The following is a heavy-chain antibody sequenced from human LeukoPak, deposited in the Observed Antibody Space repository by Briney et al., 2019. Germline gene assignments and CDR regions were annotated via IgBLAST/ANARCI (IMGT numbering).Heavy chain of an antibody. Sequence: GESLKISCKGSGYSFTSYWIGWVRQMPGKGLEWMGIIYPGDSDTRYSPSFQGHVSISADKSISTVYLQWSSLRASDTAIYYCARHYCSGGSCRFDYWGQGTLVTVSS. CDR2: IYPGDSDT. J-gene: IGHJ4*02. CDR3: ARHYCSGGSCRFDY. D-gene: IGHD2-15*01. CDR1: GYSFTSYW. V-gene: IGHV5-51*01.